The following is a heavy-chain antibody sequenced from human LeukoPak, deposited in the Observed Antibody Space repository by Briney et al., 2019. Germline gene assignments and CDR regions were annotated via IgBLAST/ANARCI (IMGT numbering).Heavy chain of an antibody. V-gene: IGHV3-53*01. CDR3: ARRAGIYSHPYDY. Sequence: PGGSLRLSCVVSGFTVSTNYMSWGRQAPGKGLEWVSLIYSGGSTYYADSVRGRFTISRDNSKNTLFLQMNSLRAEDTAVYYCARRAGIYSHPYDYWGQGTLVTVSS. J-gene: IGHJ4*02. CDR2: IYSGGST. CDR1: GFTVSTNY. D-gene: IGHD1-14*01.